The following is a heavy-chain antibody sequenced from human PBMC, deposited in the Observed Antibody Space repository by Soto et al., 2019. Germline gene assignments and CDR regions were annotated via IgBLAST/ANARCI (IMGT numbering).Heavy chain of an antibody. D-gene: IGHD6-19*01. J-gene: IGHJ6*02. CDR3: ARQAAGTSVIYYGMDV. CDR1: GYSFTSYW. Sequence: GESLKISCXGSGYSFTSYWISWVRQMPGKGLEWMGRIDPSDSYTNYSPSFQGHVTISADKSISTAYLQWSSLKASDTAMYYCARQAAGTSVIYYGMDVWGQGTTVTVSS. V-gene: IGHV5-10-1*01. CDR2: IDPSDSYT.